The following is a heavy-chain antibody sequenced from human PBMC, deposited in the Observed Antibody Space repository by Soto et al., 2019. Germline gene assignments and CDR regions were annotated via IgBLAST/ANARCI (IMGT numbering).Heavy chain of an antibody. J-gene: IGHJ4*02. CDR3: ATSYGSGYRAFDY. Sequence: QVQLVQSGAEVKKPGSSVKVSCTASGDTFSFYTINWVRQAPGLGLEWVGRINPILSMSNYAQKFQGRVTMTADKSTSTAYMELRSLRSEDTAMYYCATSYGSGYRAFDYWGQGALVTVSS. V-gene: IGHV1-69*02. CDR2: INPILSMS. CDR1: GDTFSFYT. D-gene: IGHD3-10*01.